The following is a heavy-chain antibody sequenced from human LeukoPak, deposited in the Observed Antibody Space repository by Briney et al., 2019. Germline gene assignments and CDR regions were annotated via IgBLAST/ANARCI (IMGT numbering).Heavy chain of an antibody. Sequence: ASVKVSCKASGYTFTGYYMHWVRPAPGQGLEWMGWINPNSGGTYYAQKFQGRVSMTGDTSISTAYMELSSLRSDDTAVYYCYYRVSSGYLTWGQGTLVAVSS. CDR2: INPNSGGT. D-gene: IGHD3-22*01. J-gene: IGHJ4*02. V-gene: IGHV1-2*02. CDR1: GYTFTGYY. CDR3: YYRVSSGYLT.